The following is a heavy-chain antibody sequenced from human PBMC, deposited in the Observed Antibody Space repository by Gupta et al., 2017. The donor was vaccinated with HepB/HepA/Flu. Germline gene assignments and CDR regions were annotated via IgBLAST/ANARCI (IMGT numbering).Heavy chain of an antibody. CDR3: ATNGTTLTTARFAAFEI. D-gene: IGHD4-17*01. Sequence: EVQLVESGGGLVRPGGSLRLSCAASGLTFSTYNITWVRQAPGKGLEWISYISSSGNSIFYADSVKGRFTISRDNAKTSLNLQMNSLTDEDTAVYYCATNGTTLTTARFAAFEIWGQGTLVTVSS. CDR2: ISSSGNSI. J-gene: IGHJ3*02. CDR1: GLTFSTYN. V-gene: IGHV3-48*02.